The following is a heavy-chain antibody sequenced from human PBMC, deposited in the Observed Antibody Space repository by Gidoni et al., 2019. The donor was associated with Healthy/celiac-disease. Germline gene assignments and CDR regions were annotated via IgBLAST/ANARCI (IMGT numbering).Heavy chain of an antibody. CDR2: INHSGST. V-gene: IGHV4-34*01. CDR3: ARVLYSGYDGAFDY. CDR1: GGSFSGYY. Sequence: QVQLQQWGAGLLKPSETLSLTCAVYGGSFSGYYWSWIRQPPGKGLEWIGEINHSGSTNYNPSLKSRVTISVDTSKNQFSLKLSSVTAADTAVYYCARVLYSGYDGAFDYWGQGTPVTVSS. J-gene: IGHJ4*02. D-gene: IGHD5-12*01.